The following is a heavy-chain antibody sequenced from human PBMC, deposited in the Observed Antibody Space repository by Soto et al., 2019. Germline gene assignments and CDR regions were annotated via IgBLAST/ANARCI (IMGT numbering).Heavy chain of an antibody. V-gene: IGHV4-4*02. CDR1: GASISSTYW. CDR2: IYHSGTT. CDR3: ARQNYYGSVDYYDF. D-gene: IGHD3-10*01. J-gene: IGHJ4*02. Sequence: SETLSLTCAVSGASISSTYWWTWVRQPPGKGLEWIGEIYHSGTTNYNPSRKSRVTISLDKSKNQFSLKLSSVSAADTAIYFCARQNYYGSVDYYDFWGQGTLVTVSS.